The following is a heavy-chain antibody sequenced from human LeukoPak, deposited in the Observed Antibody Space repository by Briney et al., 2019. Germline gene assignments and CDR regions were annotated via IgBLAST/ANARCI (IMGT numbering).Heavy chain of an antibody. CDR1: GFTFTTYG. CDR3: ARDGSGYDYFDY. Sequence: ASVKVSCKASGFTFTTYGISWVRQAPGQGLEWMGWINPNSGGTNYAQKFQGRVTMTRDTSISTAYMELSRLRSDDTAVYYCARDGSGYDYFDYWGQGTLVTVSS. D-gene: IGHD5-12*01. J-gene: IGHJ4*02. V-gene: IGHV1-2*02. CDR2: INPNSGGT.